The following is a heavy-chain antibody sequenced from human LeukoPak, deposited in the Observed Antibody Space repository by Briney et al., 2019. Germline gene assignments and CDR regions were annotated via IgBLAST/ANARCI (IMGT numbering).Heavy chain of an antibody. CDR2: IYYSGST. CDR1: GGSISSYY. J-gene: IGHJ4*02. D-gene: IGHD3-10*01. V-gene: IGHV4-59*01. CDR3: ARELRRFREAHYFDY. Sequence: PSETLSLTCTVSGGSISSYYWSWIRQPPGKGLEWIGYIYYSGSTNYNPSLKSRVTISVDTSKNQFSLKLSSVTAADTAVYYCARELRRFREAHYFDYWGQGTLVTVSS.